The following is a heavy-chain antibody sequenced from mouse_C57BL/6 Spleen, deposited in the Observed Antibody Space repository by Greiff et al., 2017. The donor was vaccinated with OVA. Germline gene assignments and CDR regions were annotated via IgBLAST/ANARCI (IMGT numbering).Heavy chain of an antibody. CDR3: ARGGGYYEAY. CDR2: ISHGGSYT. Sequence: DVKLVESGGGLVKPGGSLKLSCAASGFTFSSYAMYWVRQTPEKRLEWVATISHGGSYTYYPDNVKGRFTISRDNAKNNLYLQMSHLKSEDTAMYYCARGGGYYEAYWGQGTLVTVSA. J-gene: IGHJ3*01. D-gene: IGHD2-3*01. V-gene: IGHV5-4*03. CDR1: GFTFSSYA.